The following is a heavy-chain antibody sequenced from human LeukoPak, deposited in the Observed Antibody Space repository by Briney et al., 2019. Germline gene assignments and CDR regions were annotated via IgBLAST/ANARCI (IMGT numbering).Heavy chain of an antibody. CDR2: ISYDGSNK. CDR1: GFTFSSYA. J-gene: IGHJ6*04. Sequence: GGALRLSCAASGFTFSSYAMHWVGQAPGKGLEGVAVISYDGSNKYYADSVKGRFTISRHNSKNTLYLQMNSLRAEDTAVYYCARDWGSGWYYYYGMDVWGKGTTVTVSS. CDR3: ARDWGSGWYYYYGMDV. V-gene: IGHV3-30*04. D-gene: IGHD6-19*01.